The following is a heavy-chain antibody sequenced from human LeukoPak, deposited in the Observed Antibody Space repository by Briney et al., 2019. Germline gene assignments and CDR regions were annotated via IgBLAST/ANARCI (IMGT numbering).Heavy chain of an antibody. J-gene: IGHJ5*02. CDR2: ISGYNGDT. Sequence: ASVKVSCKASGYTFTTSGISWVRRAPGQGLEWMGWISGYNGDTKYAQKFQGRVTMTTDTSTSTAYMDLRSLRSDDTAVYYCARDDDGTSFNWFDPWGQGTLATVSS. V-gene: IGHV1-18*01. D-gene: IGHD2-2*01. CDR3: ARDDDGTSFNWFDP. CDR1: GYTFTTSG.